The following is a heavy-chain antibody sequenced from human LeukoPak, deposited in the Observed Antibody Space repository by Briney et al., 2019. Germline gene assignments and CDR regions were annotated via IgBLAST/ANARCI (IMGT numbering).Heavy chain of an antibody. J-gene: IGHJ6*03. CDR2: IIPIFGTA. V-gene: IGHV1-69*06. CDR3: ARVPFLSGSYPAYYYYYMDV. CDR1: GGTFSSYA. D-gene: IGHD1-26*01. Sequence: GASVKVSCKASGGTFSSYAISWVRQAPGQGLEWMGGIIPIFGTANYAQKFQGRVTITADKSTSTAYMELSSLRSDDTAVYYCARVPFLSGSYPAYYYYYMDVWGKGTTVTVSS.